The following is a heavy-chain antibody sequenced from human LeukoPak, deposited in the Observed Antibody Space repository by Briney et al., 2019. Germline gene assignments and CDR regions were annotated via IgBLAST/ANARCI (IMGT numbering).Heavy chain of an antibody. CDR2: ISGSGGST. Sequence: GGSLRLSCSASGFTFTTYGMNWVRQAPGKGLEWVSAISGSGGSTYYADSVKGRFTISRDNSKNTLYLQMNSLRDEDTAVYYCAKFEFGFWGQGTLVTVSS. CDR3: AKFEFGF. J-gene: IGHJ4*02. CDR1: GFTFTTYG. V-gene: IGHV3-23*01. D-gene: IGHD3-16*01.